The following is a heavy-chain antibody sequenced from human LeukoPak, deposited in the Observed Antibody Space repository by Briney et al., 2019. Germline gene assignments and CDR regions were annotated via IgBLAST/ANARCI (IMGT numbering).Heavy chain of an antibody. CDR2: ISGSGGST. CDR3: AKENAGVTMIVVVTSKMGFDL. J-gene: IGHJ2*01. D-gene: IGHD3-22*01. CDR1: GFTFSSYA. Sequence: HPGWPLRLSCAASGFTFSSYAMSWVRQAPGKGLEWVSAISGSGGSTYYADSVKGRFTISRDNSKNTLYLQMNSLRAEDTAVYYCAKENAGVTMIVVVTSKMGFDLWGRGTLVTVSS. V-gene: IGHV3-23*01.